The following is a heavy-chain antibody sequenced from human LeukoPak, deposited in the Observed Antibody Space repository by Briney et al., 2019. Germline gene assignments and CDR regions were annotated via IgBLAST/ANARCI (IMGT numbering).Heavy chain of an antibody. V-gene: IGHV1-69*04. D-gene: IGHD2-15*01. CDR1: GGTFSSCA. J-gene: IGHJ5*02. CDR2: IIPSLDVA. Sequence: ASVKVSCMASGGTFSSCAISWVRQAPGQGLEWMGRIIPSLDVANYAQKFQGRVTITAYKSTSTVYMELSSLKSEDTAVYYCVYCSGGSCFASNWFDPWGQGTLVTVSS. CDR3: VYCSGGSCFASNWFDP.